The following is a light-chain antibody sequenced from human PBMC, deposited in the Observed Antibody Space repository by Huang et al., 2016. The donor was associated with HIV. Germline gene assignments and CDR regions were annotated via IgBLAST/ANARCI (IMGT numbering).Light chain of an antibody. CDR2: GAS. CDR3: QQYDKWPGT. J-gene: IGKJ2*01. Sequence: EVMMTQSPATLSVSLGDKASLSCRASQRVGVNLAWSQQKPGQAPTLLISGASDRATGISARFGGSGSGTDFTLTISSLQSEDSAVYFCQQYDKWPGTFGQGTRLQI. CDR1: QRVGVN. V-gene: IGKV3-15*01.